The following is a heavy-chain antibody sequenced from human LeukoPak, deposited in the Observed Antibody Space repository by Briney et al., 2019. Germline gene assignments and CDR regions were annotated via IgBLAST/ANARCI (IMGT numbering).Heavy chain of an antibody. J-gene: IGHJ4*02. CDR1: GLTFSSYW. V-gene: IGHV3-7*05. CDR2: IKPDGSEK. Sequence: GGSLRLSCAASGLTFSSYWMSWVRQAPGKGLEWVANIKPDGSEKYYVDSVKGRLTISRDNAKNSLYLQMNSLRAEDTAVYYCARTTPRGYSYYFDYWGQGILVTVSS. D-gene: IGHD2-15*01. CDR3: ARTTPRGYSYYFDY.